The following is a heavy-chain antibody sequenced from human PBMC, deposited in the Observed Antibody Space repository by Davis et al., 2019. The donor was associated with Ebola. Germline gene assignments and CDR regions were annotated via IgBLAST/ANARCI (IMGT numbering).Heavy chain of an antibody. CDR3: ARDRFFAFDF. D-gene: IGHD3/OR15-3a*01. CDR2: INTRGDAR. CDR1: GITFTSYS. J-gene: IGHJ4*02. V-gene: IGHV3-48*02. Sequence: PGGSLRLSCVTSGITFTSYSFNWIRQTPGKGLEWIAHINTRGDARVYADSVKGRFTVSRDNAKNSVFLQMSSLRDEDSAVYYCARDRFFAFDFWSQGVHVSVPS.